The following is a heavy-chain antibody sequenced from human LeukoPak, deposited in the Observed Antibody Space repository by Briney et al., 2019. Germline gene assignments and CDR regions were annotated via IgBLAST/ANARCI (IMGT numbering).Heavy chain of an antibody. J-gene: IGHJ4*02. CDR2: FSHRGGS. D-gene: IGHD3-22*01. CDR3: ARAQDFSDSSGPNYLDF. Sequence: SESLSLTCTVSGYSLSSGFFCDWIRQSPGKGLEWIGSFSHRGGSYHNPSLKSRVTISVDTSKNQFSLKLLSVTAADTAVYYCARAQDFSDSSGPNYLDFWGQGILVTVSS. V-gene: IGHV4-38-2*02. CDR1: GYSLSSGFF.